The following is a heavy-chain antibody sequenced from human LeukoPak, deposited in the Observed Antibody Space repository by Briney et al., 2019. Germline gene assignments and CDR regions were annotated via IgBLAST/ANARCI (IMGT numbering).Heavy chain of an antibody. Sequence: SETLSLTCAVYGESFSGFYWSWIRQPPGKGLEWIGEINHSGSTNYNPSLKSRVTISVGTSKNQFSLKLNSVTAADTAVYYCARGVLGRRGRDHLHNDYWGQGSLVTVSS. V-gene: IGHV4-34*01. CDR1: GESFSGFY. D-gene: IGHD2-8*01. CDR3: ARGVLGRRGRDHLHNDY. CDR2: INHSGST. J-gene: IGHJ4*02.